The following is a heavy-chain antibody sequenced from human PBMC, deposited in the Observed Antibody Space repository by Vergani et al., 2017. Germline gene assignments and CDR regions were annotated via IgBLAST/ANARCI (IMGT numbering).Heavy chain of an antibody. D-gene: IGHD3-22*01. CDR3: ARHRYYYDSSGYQNWFDP. Sequence: QVQLQESGPGLVKPSETLSLTCTVSGGSISSYYWSWIRQPPGKGLEWIGSIYYSGSTYYNPSLKSRVTISVDTSKNQFSLKLSSVTAADTAVYYCARHRYYYDSSGYQNWFDPWGQGTLVTVSS. J-gene: IGHJ5*02. CDR2: IYYSGST. V-gene: IGHV4-59*05. CDR1: GGSISSYY.